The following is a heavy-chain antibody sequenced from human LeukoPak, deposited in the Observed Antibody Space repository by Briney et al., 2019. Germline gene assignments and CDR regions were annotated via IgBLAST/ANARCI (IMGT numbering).Heavy chain of an antibody. Sequence: PGGSLRLFCVPSGFTLSDYYMRWIRQAPGKRLEFVSYLIGGASYIDHADSVKGRFTLSSDNAKNSLFLQMSSLRAEDTAVYYCARVRHRWQGDYWGEGTLVTVSS. CDR3: ARVRHRWQGDY. CDR2: LIGGASYI. V-gene: IGHV3-11*01. J-gene: IGHJ4*02. CDR1: GFTLSDYY. D-gene: IGHD4-23*01.